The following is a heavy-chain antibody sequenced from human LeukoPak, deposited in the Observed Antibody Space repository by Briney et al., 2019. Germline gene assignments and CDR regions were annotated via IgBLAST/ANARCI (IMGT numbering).Heavy chain of an antibody. V-gene: IGHV3-23*01. CDR1: GFTFKSYG. Sequence: PGGSLRVSCAASGFTFKSYGMTWVRQVPGKGLEWVSSITGAGSSTKYADSVNGRFTISRDNSKNTLSLQMTGLRAEDTAVYYCARKVAVAMDLDYWGQGTLVTVSS. CDR3: ARKVAVAMDLDY. D-gene: IGHD5-18*01. J-gene: IGHJ4*02. CDR2: ITGAGSST.